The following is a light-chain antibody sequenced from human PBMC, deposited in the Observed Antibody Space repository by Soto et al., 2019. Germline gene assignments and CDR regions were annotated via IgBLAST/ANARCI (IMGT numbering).Light chain of an antibody. CDR2: AAS. V-gene: IGKV1-27*01. Sequence: DIQMTQSPSSLSASVEDRATIPCRASQGISNYLACYQQKPGKVPKLLIYAASTLQSGVPSRFSGSGSGTDFTLTISSLQPEDVATYYCQKYNSAPPGLTFGGGTKVEIK. CDR3: QKYNSAPPGLT. CDR1: QGISNY. J-gene: IGKJ4*01.